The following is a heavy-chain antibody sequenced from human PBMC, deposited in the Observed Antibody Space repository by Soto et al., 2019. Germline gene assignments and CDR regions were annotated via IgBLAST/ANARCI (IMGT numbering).Heavy chain of an antibody. D-gene: IGHD3-10*01. V-gene: IGHV3-30*18. CDR2: ISYDGSNK. J-gene: IGHJ5*02. CDR1: GFTFSSYG. CDR3: AKDLGRWFGESNWFDP. Sequence: GGSLRLSCAASGFTFSSYGMHWVRQAPGKGLEWVAVISYDGSNKYYADSVKGRFTISRDNSKNTLYLQMNSLRAEDTAVYYCAKDLGRWFGESNWFDPWGQGTLVTVSS.